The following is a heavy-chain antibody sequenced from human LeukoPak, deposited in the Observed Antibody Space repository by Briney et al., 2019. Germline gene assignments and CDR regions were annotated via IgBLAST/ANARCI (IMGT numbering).Heavy chain of an antibody. CDR3: ARVRGYSGYGALVY. D-gene: IGHD5-12*01. CDR1: GFTFSSYG. CDR2: IWYDGSNK. J-gene: IGHJ4*02. Sequence: GGSLRLSCAASGFTFSSYGMHWVRQAPGKGLEWVAVIWYDGSNKYYADSVKGRFTISRDNSKNTLYLQMNSLRAEDTAVYYCARVRGYSGYGALVYWGQGTLLTVSS. V-gene: IGHV3-33*01.